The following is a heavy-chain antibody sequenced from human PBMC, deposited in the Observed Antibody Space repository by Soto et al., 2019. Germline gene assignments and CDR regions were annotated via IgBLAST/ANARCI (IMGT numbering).Heavy chain of an antibody. Sequence: QVQLVQSGAEVKKPGASVKVSCKASGYTFTRYGISWVRQAPGQGLEWMGWMSADNGNTYYAQKFQGRGTMTTDTSTSTAYMELRSLRSDDTAVYYCARDERVEGRLEYWGQGTLVTVSS. D-gene: IGHD3-3*01. V-gene: IGHV1-18*01. CDR2: MSADNGNT. J-gene: IGHJ4*02. CDR3: ARDERVEGRLEY. CDR1: GYTFTRYG.